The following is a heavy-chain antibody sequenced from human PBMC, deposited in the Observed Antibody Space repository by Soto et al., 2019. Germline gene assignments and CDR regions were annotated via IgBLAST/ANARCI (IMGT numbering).Heavy chain of an antibody. CDR1: GYTFTSYG. J-gene: IGHJ4*02. Sequence: ASVKVSCKASGYTFTSYGISWVRQAPGQGLEWMGWISAYNGNTNYAQKLQGRVTMTTDTSTSTAYMELRSLRSDDTAVYYCARDRWYYDFWSGPTGFDYWGQGTLVTVSS. D-gene: IGHD3-3*01. V-gene: IGHV1-18*04. CDR3: ARDRWYYDFWSGPTGFDY. CDR2: ISAYNGNT.